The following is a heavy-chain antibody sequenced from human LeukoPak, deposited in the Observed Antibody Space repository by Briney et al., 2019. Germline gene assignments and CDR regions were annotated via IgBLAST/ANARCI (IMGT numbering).Heavy chain of an antibody. CDR1: GFTFSSYG. CDR3: ANRGYDILTGYWNYYYYYGMDV. Sequence: GGSLRLSCAASGFTFSSYGMHWVRQAPGKGLEWVAFIRYDGSNKYYADSVKGRFTISRDNFKNTLYLQMNSLRAEDTAVYYCANRGYDILTGYWNYYYYYGMDVWGQGTTVTVSS. J-gene: IGHJ6*02. CDR2: IRYDGSNK. D-gene: IGHD3-9*01. V-gene: IGHV3-30*02.